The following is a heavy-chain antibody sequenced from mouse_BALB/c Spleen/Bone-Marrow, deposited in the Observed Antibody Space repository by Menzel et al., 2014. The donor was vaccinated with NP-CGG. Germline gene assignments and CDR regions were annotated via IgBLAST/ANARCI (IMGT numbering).Heavy chain of an antibody. CDR3: ARWHWGAMDY. V-gene: IGHV1-84*02. CDR1: GYTFTDYY. CDR2: IYPGGGNT. J-gene: IGHJ4*01. Sequence: LVESGPELVKPGASVKISCKASGYTFTDYYINWVKQKPGQGLEWIGWIYPGGGNTKYNEKFKGKATLTVDTSSSTAYMQLSSLTSEDTAVYFCARWHWGAMDYWGQGTSVTVSS.